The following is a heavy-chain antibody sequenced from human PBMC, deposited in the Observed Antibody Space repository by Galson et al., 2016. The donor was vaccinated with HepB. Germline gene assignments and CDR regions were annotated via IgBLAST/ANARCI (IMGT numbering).Heavy chain of an antibody. J-gene: IGHJ5*02. CDR1: SDSIISSSYV. D-gene: IGHD5-18*01. CDR3: VTQRGLQLWYCA. CDR2: VAKTRNA. V-gene: IGHV4-39*01. Sequence: SETLSLTCSVSSDSIISSSYVWGWIRQPPGKGLEWLGPVAKTRNAYYNPSVKSRVNITVDTSKDQITLKLSPVTAADTAVYYCVTQRGLQLWYCAWGQGTLVTVSS.